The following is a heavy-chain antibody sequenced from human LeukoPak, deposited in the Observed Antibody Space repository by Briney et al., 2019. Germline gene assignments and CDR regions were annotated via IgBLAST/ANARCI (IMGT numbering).Heavy chain of an antibody. CDR1: GYTFTGYY. CDR2: INPNGGDT. V-gene: IGHV1-2*02. Sequence: ASVKVSCKASGYTFTGYYIHWVRQAPGQGLEWMGWINPNGGDTNYAQKFQGRVSMTRDTSISTDYMELNGLKSDDTAVYYCARALAQRINGYFHHWGQGTLVTVSS. CDR3: ARALAQRINGYFHH. D-gene: IGHD2-8*01. J-gene: IGHJ1*01.